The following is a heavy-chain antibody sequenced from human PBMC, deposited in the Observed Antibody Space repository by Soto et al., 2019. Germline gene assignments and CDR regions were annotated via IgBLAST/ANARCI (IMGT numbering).Heavy chain of an antibody. CDR2: IYYSGST. CDR1: GGSISSYY. J-gene: IGHJ3*02. D-gene: IGHD3-16*01. Sequence: PSETLSLTCTVSGGSISSYYWSWIWQPPGKGLEWIGYIYYSGSTNYNPSLKSRVTISVDTSKNQFSLKLSSVTAADTAVYYYARLAKMAYHDAFDIWGQGTMVTVSS. V-gene: IGHV4-59*01. CDR3: ARLAKMAYHDAFDI.